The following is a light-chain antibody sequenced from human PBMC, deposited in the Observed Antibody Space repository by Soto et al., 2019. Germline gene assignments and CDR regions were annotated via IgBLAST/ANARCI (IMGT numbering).Light chain of an antibody. CDR1: SSNIGSNT. CDR3: SAWDDSLNGVV. Sequence: QSVLPQPPSASGTPGQRVTISCSGSSSNIGSNTVNWYQQLPGTAPKLLIYSNNQRPSGFPDRFSGSKSGTSASLAISGLQSEDEADYYCSAWDDSLNGVVFGGGTKLTVL. V-gene: IGLV1-44*01. CDR2: SNN. J-gene: IGLJ2*01.